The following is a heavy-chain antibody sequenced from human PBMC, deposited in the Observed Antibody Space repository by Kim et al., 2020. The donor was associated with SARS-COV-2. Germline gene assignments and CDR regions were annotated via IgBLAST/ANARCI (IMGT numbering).Heavy chain of an antibody. CDR3: ARQYSSASAWFDP. CDR1: GGSISSSSYY. D-gene: IGHD6-25*01. CDR2: IYYTGTS. J-gene: IGHJ5*02. Sequence: SETLSLTCTVSGGSISSSSYYWGWIRQPPGKGLEWIGGIYYTGTSYYSPSLKRRVTISVDTSKNQFSLTVKSVTATDTAVYFCARQYSSASAWFDPWGQGTLVTVSS. V-gene: IGHV4-39*01.